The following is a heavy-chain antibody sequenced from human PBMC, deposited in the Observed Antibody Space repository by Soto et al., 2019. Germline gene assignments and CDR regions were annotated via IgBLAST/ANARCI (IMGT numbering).Heavy chain of an antibody. CDR3: AIGGGDYNYFDH. D-gene: IGHD2-21*01. Sequence: EVQLVESGGGLVQPGGSLRLSCAASGFLFSTYWMFWVRQVPRKGLLWVSRITSDGSSTSYADSVKGRFTISSDNTKNKLYLQMTSLRAEDTAVYYCAIGGGDYNYFDHWGQGILVTVSS. CDR1: GFLFSTYW. J-gene: IGHJ4*02. V-gene: IGHV3-74*01. CDR2: ITSDGSST.